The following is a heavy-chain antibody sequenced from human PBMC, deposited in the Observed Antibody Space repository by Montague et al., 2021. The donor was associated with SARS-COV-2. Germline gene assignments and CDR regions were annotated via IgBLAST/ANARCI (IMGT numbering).Heavy chain of an antibody. CDR3: TLLQEHL. Sequence: SLRLSCAASGFTFDDYAMHWVRQAPGKGLEWVSLISGDGGSTYYADSVKGRFTISRDNSKNSLYLQMNGLHQGPIGLPPGTLLQEHLWG. CDR2: ISGDGGST. V-gene: IGHV3-43*02. CDR1: GFTFDDYA. J-gene: IGHJ6*01.